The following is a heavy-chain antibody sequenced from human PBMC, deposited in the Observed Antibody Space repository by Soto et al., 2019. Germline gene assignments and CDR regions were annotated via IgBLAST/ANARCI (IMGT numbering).Heavy chain of an antibody. J-gene: IGHJ4*02. CDR1: GFTFSSYG. V-gene: IGHV3-30*18. CDR3: AKDFALGFSGPIGGFDY. D-gene: IGHD5-12*01. CDR2: ISYDGSNK. Sequence: QVQLVESGGGVVQPGRSLRLSCAASGFTFSSYGMHWVRQAPGKGLEWVAVISYDGSNKYYADSVKGRFTISRDNSKNTLYLQMNSLRAEDTAVYYCAKDFALGFSGPIGGFDYWGQGTLVTVSS.